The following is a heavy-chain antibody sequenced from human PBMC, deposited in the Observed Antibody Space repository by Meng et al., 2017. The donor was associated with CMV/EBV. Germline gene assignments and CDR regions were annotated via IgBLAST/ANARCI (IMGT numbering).Heavy chain of an antibody. V-gene: IGHV3-30*04. CDR3: ARDLGITIFGVVIDYYYYGMDV. Sequence: GESLKISCAASGFTFSSYAMHWVRQAPGKGLEWVAVISYDGSNKYYADSVKGRFTISRDNSKNTLYLQMNSLRAEDTAVYYCARDLGITIFGVVIDYYYYGMDVWGQGTTVTVS. CDR1: GFTFSSYA. J-gene: IGHJ6*02. D-gene: IGHD3-3*01. CDR2: ISYDGSNK.